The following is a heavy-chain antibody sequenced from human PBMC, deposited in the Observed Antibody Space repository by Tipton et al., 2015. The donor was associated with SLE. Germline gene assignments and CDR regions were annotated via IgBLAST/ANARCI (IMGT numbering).Heavy chain of an antibody. J-gene: IGHJ2*01. CDR3: ASLRNGLWYFDV. D-gene: IGHD2-8*01. Sequence: TLSLPCTVSGVSVTIGSYYWSWIRQPPGKGLEYIGYIYDSGSTHYNPSLKSRVTISLDTSKNQFSLKLSSVTAADTAVYYCASLRNGLWYFDVWGRGTLVTVSS. CDR2: IYDSGST. CDR1: GVSVTIGSYY. V-gene: IGHV4-61*01.